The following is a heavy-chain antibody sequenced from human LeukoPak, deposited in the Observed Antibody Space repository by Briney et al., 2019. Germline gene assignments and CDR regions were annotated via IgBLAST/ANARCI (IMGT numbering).Heavy chain of an antibody. CDR2: IEDRGNT. D-gene: IGHD3-10*01. J-gene: IGHJ4*02. V-gene: IGHV4-4*02. Sequence: PSETLSLTCAVSGGSISSNWWSWVRQPPGKGLEWIGEIEDRGNTNYNPSLKSRVTISVGKSKNQFSLKLSSLTAADTAVYYCAGAGTYYLDNWGQGTLVTVSS. CDR3: AGAGTYYLDN. CDR1: GGSISSNW.